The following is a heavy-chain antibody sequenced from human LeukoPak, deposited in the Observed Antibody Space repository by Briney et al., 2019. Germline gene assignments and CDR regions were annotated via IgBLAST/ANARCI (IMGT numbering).Heavy chain of an antibody. CDR1: GGSISSGGYY. V-gene: IGHV4-31*03. D-gene: IGHD2-2*01. Sequence: SETLSLTCTVSGGSISSGGYYWSWIRQHPGKGLEWIGYIYYSGSTYYNPSLKSRVPISVDTSKNQFSLKLSSVTAADTAVYYCARGYCSSTSCDWFDPWGQGTLVTVSS. CDR3: ARGYCSSTSCDWFDP. CDR2: IYYSGST. J-gene: IGHJ5*02.